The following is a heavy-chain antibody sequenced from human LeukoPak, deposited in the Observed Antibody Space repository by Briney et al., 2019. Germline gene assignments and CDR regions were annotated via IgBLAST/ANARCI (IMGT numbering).Heavy chain of an antibody. CDR1: GFTFSDYY. Sequence: GGSLRLSCAASGFTFSDYYMSWIRQAPGKGLEWVGRIKSKTDGGTTDYAAPVKGRVTISRDDSKNTLYLQMNSLKTEDTAVYYCTSRGYSYGYIYYYYYMDVWGKGTTVTVSS. CDR2: IKSKTDGGTT. D-gene: IGHD5-18*01. J-gene: IGHJ6*03. CDR3: TSRGYSYGYIYYYYYMDV. V-gene: IGHV3-15*01.